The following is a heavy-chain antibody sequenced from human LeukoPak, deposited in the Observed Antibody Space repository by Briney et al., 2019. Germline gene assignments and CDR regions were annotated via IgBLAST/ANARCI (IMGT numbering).Heavy chain of an antibody. V-gene: IGHV3-9*01. CDR1: GFTLDDYA. D-gene: IGHD6-13*01. Sequence: GGSLRLSCAASGFTLDDYAMHWVRQAPGKGLEWVSGISWNSGSIGYADSVKGRFTISRDNAKNSLYLQMNSLRAEDTALYYCAKDIRVRSSSYFDYWGQGTLVTVSS. J-gene: IGHJ4*02. CDR2: ISWNSGSI. CDR3: AKDIRVRSSSYFDY.